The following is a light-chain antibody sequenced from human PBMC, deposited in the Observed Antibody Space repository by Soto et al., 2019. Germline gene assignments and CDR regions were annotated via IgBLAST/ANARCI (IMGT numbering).Light chain of an antibody. CDR3: ETWDSNTRV. J-gene: IGLJ2*01. CDR2: LEGSGSY. CDR1: SGHSSYI. V-gene: IGLV4-60*03. Sequence: QPVLTQSSSASASLGSSVTLTCTLSSGHSSYIIAWHQQQPGKAPRYLMKLEGSGSYNKGSGVPDRFSGSSSGADRYLTISNLQSEDAAYYYCETWDSNTRVFGGGTKLTVL.